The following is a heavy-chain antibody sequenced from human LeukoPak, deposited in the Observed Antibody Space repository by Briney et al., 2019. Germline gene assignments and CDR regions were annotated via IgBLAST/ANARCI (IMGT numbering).Heavy chain of an antibody. CDR1: GYTFTRYD. CDR3: ARVDGSPDY. CDR2: VNTNSGNT. D-gene: IGHD2-15*01. V-gene: IGHV1-8*03. J-gene: IGHJ4*02. Sequence: ASVKVSCKASGYTFTRYDINWVRQATGQGLEWLGWVNTNSGNTGSAQNFQGRVTISRDTSTSTAYMELSSLRSEDTAVYYCARVDGSPDYWGQGTLVTVSS.